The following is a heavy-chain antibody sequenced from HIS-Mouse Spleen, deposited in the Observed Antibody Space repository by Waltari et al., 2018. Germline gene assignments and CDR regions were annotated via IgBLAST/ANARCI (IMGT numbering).Heavy chain of an antibody. J-gene: IGHJ4*02. Sequence: EVQLVETGGGLIQPGGSLRLSCAASGFTVSSNYMSGVRQGPGKGLRWVQVFFDGLNNYYADPVNVRFTTSRDNSKNPLYLQMNSRRAEDTAVYYCARHYYYGSGSYYLDYWGQGTLVTVSS. CDR2: FFDGLNN. D-gene: IGHD3-10*01. CDR1: GFTVSSNY. CDR3: ARHYYYGSGSYYLDY. V-gene: IGHV3-53*02.